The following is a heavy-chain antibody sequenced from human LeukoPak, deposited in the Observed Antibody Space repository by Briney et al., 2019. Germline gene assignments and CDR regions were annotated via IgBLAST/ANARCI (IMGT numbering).Heavy chain of an antibody. CDR1: GFTVSSNY. CDR3: ARDRSKGYFDY. Sequence: GGSLRLSCVASGFTVSSNYMSWVRQAPGKGLEWVSVIYSGGSTYYADSVKGRFTISRDNSKNTLYLQMNSLRAEDTAVYYCARDRSKGYFDYWGQGTLVTVSS. V-gene: IGHV3-66*01. J-gene: IGHJ4*02. CDR2: IYSGGST.